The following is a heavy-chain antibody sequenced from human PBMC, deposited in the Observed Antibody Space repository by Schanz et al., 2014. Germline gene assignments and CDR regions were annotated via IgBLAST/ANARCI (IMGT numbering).Heavy chain of an antibody. D-gene: IGHD3-10*01. Sequence: DVHLLESGGGLVQPGGSLRLSCAASGFTFSSYAMSWVRQAPGKGLEWVSAISGGGGTTYYTDSVKGRFTISRDNSKNTLYLQMNSLRAEDTAVYYCARIGGSVFDYWAQGTLVTVSS. CDR2: ISGGGGTT. CDR3: ARIGGSVFDY. CDR1: GFTFSSYA. J-gene: IGHJ4*02. V-gene: IGHV3-23*01.